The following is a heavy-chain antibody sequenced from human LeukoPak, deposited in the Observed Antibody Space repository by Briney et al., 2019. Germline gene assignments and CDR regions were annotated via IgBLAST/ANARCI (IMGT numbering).Heavy chain of an antibody. CDR1: GFTFSNSA. V-gene: IGHV3-23*01. J-gene: IGHJ4*02. CDR2: IRGSGGST. Sequence: GGSLRLSCAASGFTFSNSAMSWVRQAPGKGLEWVSAIRGSGGSTYYADSVKGRFTISRDISKNTLYLQMNSLGAEDTAVYYCAKTVWFGELLDYLDYWGQGTLVTVSS. D-gene: IGHD3-10*01. CDR3: AKTVWFGELLDYLDY.